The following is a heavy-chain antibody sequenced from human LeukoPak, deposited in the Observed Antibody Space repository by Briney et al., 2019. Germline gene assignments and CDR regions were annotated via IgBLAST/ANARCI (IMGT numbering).Heavy chain of an antibody. J-gene: IGHJ4*02. D-gene: IGHD3-9*01. CDR1: GFTFNEYA. Sequence: GGSLRLSCAASGFTFNEYAMHWVRQAPGKGLEWVSGISWNSGSIGYADSVKGRFTISRDNAKNSLYLQMNSLRAEDTALYYCAKSLRYFDWSVFDYWGQGTLVTVSS. V-gene: IGHV3-9*01. CDR2: ISWNSGSI. CDR3: AKSLRYFDWSVFDY.